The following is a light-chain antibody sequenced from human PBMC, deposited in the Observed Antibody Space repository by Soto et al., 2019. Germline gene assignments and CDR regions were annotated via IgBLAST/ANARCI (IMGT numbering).Light chain of an antibody. CDR3: QQSYSNPYT. CDR1: QGISSW. CDR2: AAS. Sequence: DIHMTQSPSSVSASVGHRVTITCRASQGISSWLAWYQQKPGKAPKLLIYAASSLQSGVPSRLSGSGYGTDFTITISSMQTEEYATYYCQQSYSNPYTFGQGTRLEIK. V-gene: IGKV1-12*01. J-gene: IGKJ2*01.